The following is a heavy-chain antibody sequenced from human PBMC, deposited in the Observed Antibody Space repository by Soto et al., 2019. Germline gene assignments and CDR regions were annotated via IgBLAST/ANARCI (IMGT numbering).Heavy chain of an antibody. CDR1: GGSFSGYY. V-gene: IGHV4-34*01. D-gene: IGHD3-22*01. Sequence: QVQLQQWGAGLLKPSETLSLTCAVYGGSFSGYYWSWIRQPPGKGLEWIGEINHSGSTNYNPSLKGRVTISVDTSKNQFSLKLSSVTAADTAVYYCAREGYYYDSSGPGKVWPYFDYWGQGTLVTVSS. CDR3: AREGYYYDSSGPGKVWPYFDY. CDR2: INHSGST. J-gene: IGHJ4*02.